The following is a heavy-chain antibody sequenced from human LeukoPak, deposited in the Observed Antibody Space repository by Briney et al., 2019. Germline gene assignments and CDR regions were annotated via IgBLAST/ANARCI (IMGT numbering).Heavy chain of an antibody. CDR1: GYTFTGYY. Sequence: ASVKVSCKASGYTFTGYYMHWVRQAPGQGLEWMGWINPNSGGTNYAQKFQGRVTMTRDTSISTAYMELSRLRSDDTAVYYCARCFSSIAARPFYYYYYMDVWGKGTTVTVSS. D-gene: IGHD6-6*01. CDR3: ARCFSSIAARPFYYYYYMDV. CDR2: INPNSGGT. V-gene: IGHV1-2*02. J-gene: IGHJ6*03.